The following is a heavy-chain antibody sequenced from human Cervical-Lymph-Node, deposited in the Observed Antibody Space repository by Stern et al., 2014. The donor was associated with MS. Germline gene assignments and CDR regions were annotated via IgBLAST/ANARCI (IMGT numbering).Heavy chain of an antibody. Sequence: VQLVGSGGAVVPPGRSLRLSCAASGFTFSSYGMHWGRQAPGKGLEWVGVISYDGNHKYYAASVKGRFTISRDNSKNTLHLQMNSVTPDDTAIYYCARDYEDTSMLFDHWGQGTLVTVSS. CDR1: GFTFSSYG. CDR3: ARDYEDTSMLFDH. V-gene: IGHV3-30*03. CDR2: ISYDGNHK. D-gene: IGHD2-8*01. J-gene: IGHJ4*02.